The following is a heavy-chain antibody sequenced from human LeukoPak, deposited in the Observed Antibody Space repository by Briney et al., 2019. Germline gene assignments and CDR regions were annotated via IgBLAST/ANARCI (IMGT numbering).Heavy chain of an antibody. D-gene: IGHD3-22*01. J-gene: IGHJ1*01. CDR3: ATYSSLNRREFQY. Sequence: RPGRSLRLSCEGSGFTFSNYWMGWVRQAPGKGLQWVANIKTDGSEKYYVDSVKGRFTISRDNAKNSLYLQMNSLRAEDTAVYYCATYSSLNRREFQYWGQGTLLTVSS. CDR1: GFTFSNYW. CDR2: IKTDGSEK. V-gene: IGHV3-7*01.